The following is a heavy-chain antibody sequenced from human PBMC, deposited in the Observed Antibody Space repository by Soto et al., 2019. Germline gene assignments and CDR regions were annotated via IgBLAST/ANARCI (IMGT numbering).Heavy chain of an antibody. J-gene: IGHJ3*02. D-gene: IGHD2-2*01. Sequence: ASVKVSCKASGGTFSIYTISWVRQAPGQGLEWMGRIIPILGIANYAQKFQGRVTITADKSTSTAYMELSSLRSEDTAVYYCASTAWVDIVVVPAAIGRDAFDIWGQGTMVTVSS. V-gene: IGHV1-69*02. CDR1: GGTFSIYT. CDR3: ASTAWVDIVVVPAAIGRDAFDI. CDR2: IIPILGIA.